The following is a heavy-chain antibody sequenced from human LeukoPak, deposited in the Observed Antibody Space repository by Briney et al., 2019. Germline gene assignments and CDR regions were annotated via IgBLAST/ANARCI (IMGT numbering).Heavy chain of an antibody. V-gene: IGHV3-74*01. J-gene: IGHJ5*02. D-gene: IGHD1-26*01. Sequence: GGSLRLSCAASGFTFSSYWMHWVRQAPGKGLVWVSRIDSDGSSTGYAGSVKGRFTISRDNAKNTLYLQMNSLRAEDTALYYCARAWELRYNWFDPWGQGTLVTVSS. CDR1: GFTFSSYW. CDR2: IDSDGSST. CDR3: ARAWELRYNWFDP.